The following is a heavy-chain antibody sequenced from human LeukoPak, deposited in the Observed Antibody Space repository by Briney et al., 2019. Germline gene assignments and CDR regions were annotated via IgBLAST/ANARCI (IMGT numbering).Heavy chain of an antibody. V-gene: IGHV4-59*08. CDR1: GGSISSYY. CDR2: IYYSGST. CDR3: ARGGYSYGFFDY. J-gene: IGHJ4*02. Sequence: SESLSLTCTVSGGSISSYYWSWIRQPPGKGLEWIAYIYYSGSTNYNPSLKSRVTISVDTSKNQFSLKLSSVTAADTAVYYCARGGYSYGFFDYWGQGTLVTVSS. D-gene: IGHD5-18*01.